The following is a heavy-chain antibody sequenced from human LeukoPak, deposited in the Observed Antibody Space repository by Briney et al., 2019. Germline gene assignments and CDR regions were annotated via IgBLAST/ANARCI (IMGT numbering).Heavy chain of an antibody. V-gene: IGHV1-3*01. CDR3: ARSETSRNWFDP. J-gene: IGHJ5*02. Sequence: ASVKVSCKASGYTFTSYAMHWVRQAPGQRLEWMGWINAGYGSTKYSQKFQGRVTITRDTSASAAYMELSSLRSEDTAVYYCARSETSRNWFDPWGQGTLVTVSS. D-gene: IGHD6-6*01. CDR1: GYTFTSYA. CDR2: INAGYGST.